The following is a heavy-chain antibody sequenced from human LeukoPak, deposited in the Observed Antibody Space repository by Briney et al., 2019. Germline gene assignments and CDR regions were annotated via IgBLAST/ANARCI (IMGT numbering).Heavy chain of an antibody. CDR3: ARAWERTFDI. D-gene: IGHD1-26*01. CDR2: IKQDGSEN. V-gene: IGHV3-7*04. CDR1: GFTFSTSW. Sequence: PGGTLRLSCAASGFTFSTSWMSWVRQAPGLGLKWVANIKQDGSENYYLDSVKGRFTISRDNAKNSLSLQMISLRAEDTAVYYCARAWERTFDIWGQGTMVTVSS. J-gene: IGHJ3*02.